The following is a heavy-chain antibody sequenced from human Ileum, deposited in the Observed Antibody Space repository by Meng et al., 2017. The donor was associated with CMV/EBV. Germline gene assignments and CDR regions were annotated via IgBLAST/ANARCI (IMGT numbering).Heavy chain of an antibody. D-gene: IGHD7-27*01. CDR2: IYTSGSS. V-gene: IGHV4-4*07. Sequence: QVAPQEAGPGLVKPSVTLSPTCTVSGGSMSSYYWSWIRQPAGKGLEWIGRIYTSGSSNYNSSLKRRVTMSVDTSKNQFSMKLNSVTAADTAVYYCAREGPTDWGRALDYWGQGTLVTVSS. CDR3: AREGPTDWGRALDY. CDR1: GGSMSSYY. J-gene: IGHJ4*02.